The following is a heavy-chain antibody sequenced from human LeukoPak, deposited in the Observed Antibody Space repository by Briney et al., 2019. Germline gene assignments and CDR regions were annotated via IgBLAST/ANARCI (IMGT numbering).Heavy chain of an antibody. CDR2: ISPQSGNT. J-gene: IGHJ3*02. D-gene: IGHD1-1*01. CDR1: GYTFDTSS. CDR3: TRVRNSNNWWGAFDI. Sequence: ASINVSCKAFGYTFDTSSITWVRQAPGQRLEWMGWISPQSGNTQYAQGVQGRVTMTTDASRSTAYMELRSLRPDDTAVYYCTRVRNSNNWWGAFDIWGQGTMVTVS. V-gene: IGHV1-18*01.